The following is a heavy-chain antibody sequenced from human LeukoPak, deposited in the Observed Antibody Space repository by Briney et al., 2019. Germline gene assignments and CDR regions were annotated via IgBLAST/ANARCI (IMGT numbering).Heavy chain of an antibody. J-gene: IGHJ4*02. D-gene: IGHD6-19*01. CDR3: ARRVYSSGWWLPYFDY. Sequence: SGTLSLTCAVSGASITSNNWWWSWVRQPPGKGLEWIGEIYHSGSTNYNPSLKSRVTISVDTSKNQFSPKLSSVTAADTAVYYCARRVYSSGWWLPYFDYWGQGTLVTVSS. CDR2: IYHSGST. CDR1: GASITSNNW. V-gene: IGHV4-4*02.